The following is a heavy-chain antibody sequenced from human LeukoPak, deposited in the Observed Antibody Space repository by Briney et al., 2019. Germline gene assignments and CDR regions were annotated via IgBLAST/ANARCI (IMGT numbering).Heavy chain of an antibody. CDR1: GYTFTSYG. J-gene: IGHJ5*02. D-gene: IGHD2-2*02. CDR2: ISAYNGNT. V-gene: IGHV1-18*01. CDR3: ARGGRVYCSSTSCYTDWFDL. Sequence: EASVKVSCKASGYTFTSYGISWVRQAPGQGLEWMGWISAYNGNTNYAQKLQGRGTMTTDTSTSTAYMELRSLRSDDTAVYYCARGGRVYCSSTSCYTDWFDLWGQGTLVTVSS.